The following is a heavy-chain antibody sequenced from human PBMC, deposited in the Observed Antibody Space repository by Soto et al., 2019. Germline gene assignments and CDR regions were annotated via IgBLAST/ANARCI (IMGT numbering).Heavy chain of an antibody. CDR3: ARDRGELKYYYYYGMDV. D-gene: IGHD1-26*01. V-gene: IGHV4-31*03. CDR1: GGSISSGGYY. Sequence: SETLSLTCTVSGGSISSGGYYWSWIRQHPGKGLEWIGYIYYSGSTYYNPSLKSRVTISVDTSKNQFSLKLSSVTAADTAVYYCARDRGELKYYYYYGMDVWGQWTTVTVSS. J-gene: IGHJ6*02. CDR2: IYYSGST.